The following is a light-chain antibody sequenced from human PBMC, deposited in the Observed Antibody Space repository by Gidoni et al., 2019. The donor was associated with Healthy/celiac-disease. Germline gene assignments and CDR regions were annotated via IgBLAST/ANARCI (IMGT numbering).Light chain of an antibody. Sequence: SSELTQDPAVSVALGQTVRITCQGDSLRSYYASWYQQKPGQAPVLVIYGKNNRPSGIPDRFSVSSSGNTASLTITGAQAEDEADYYCNSRDSSGNHLGVFGGGTKLTAL. J-gene: IGLJ3*02. V-gene: IGLV3-19*01. CDR1: SLRSYY. CDR2: GKN. CDR3: NSRDSSGNHLGV.